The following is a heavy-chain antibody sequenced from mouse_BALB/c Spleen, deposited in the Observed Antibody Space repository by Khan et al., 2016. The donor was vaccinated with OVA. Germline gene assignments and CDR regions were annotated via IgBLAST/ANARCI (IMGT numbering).Heavy chain of an antibody. Sequence: QVQLKESGAELARPGASVKMSCKASGYTFTSYTIHWIKLRPGQGLEWIGYINPSNGYTNYNQKFKDKATLTADKSSTTAYMQLSSLTSDDSAVXSCVRDGAYHRNDGWFAYWGQGTLVTVPA. D-gene: IGHD2-14*01. CDR2: INPSNGYT. CDR1: GYTFTSYT. CDR3: VRDGAYHRNDGWFAY. J-gene: IGHJ3*01. V-gene: IGHV1-4*01.